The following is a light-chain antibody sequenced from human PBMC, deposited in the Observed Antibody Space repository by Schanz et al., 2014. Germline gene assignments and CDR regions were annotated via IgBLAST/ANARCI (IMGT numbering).Light chain of an antibody. CDR3: AAWDDSLSGLV. CDR1: SSNIGSNT. V-gene: IGLV1-44*01. CDR2: SDN. J-gene: IGLJ1*01. Sequence: QSVLTQPPSASGTPGQRVTISCSGSSSNIGSNTVNWYQQLPGTAPKLLIYSDNQRPSGVPARFSGSKSGTSAFLAISGLRSEDEADYYCAAWDDSLSGLVFGTGTKLTVL.